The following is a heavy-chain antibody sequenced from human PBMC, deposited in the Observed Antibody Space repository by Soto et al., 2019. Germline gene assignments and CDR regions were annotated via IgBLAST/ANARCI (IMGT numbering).Heavy chain of an antibody. CDR3: HGYGY. D-gene: IGHD5-12*01. CDR2: IYSGGTI. J-gene: IGHJ4*02. CDR1: GFTVTINY. Sequence: EVQVVESGGGLVQPGGSLRLSCAVSGFTVTINYMSWVRQAPGKGLEWVSVIYSGGTIYYADSVKGRFTISRDTSKNTLYLQMNSLRGADTAVYHCHGYGYWGQGTLVTVSS. V-gene: IGHV3-53*01.